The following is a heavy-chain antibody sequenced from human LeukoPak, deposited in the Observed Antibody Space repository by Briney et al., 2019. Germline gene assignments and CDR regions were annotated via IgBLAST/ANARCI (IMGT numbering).Heavy chain of an antibody. J-gene: IGHJ5*02. CDR3: GRGDWFDP. V-gene: IGHV1-2*02. Sequence: SVKVSCKASGYTFNVYYIHWVRQAPGQGLEWMGWINPNSGGTNYAQKFQGRVTMTRDTSINTAYMELSRLRSDDTAVYYCGRGDWFDPWGQGTLVTVSS. CDR1: GYTFNVYY. CDR2: INPNSGGT.